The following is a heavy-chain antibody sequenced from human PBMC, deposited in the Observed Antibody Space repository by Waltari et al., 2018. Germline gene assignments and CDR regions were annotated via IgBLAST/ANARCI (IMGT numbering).Heavy chain of an antibody. V-gene: IGHV1-24*01. Sequence: KPGASVKVSCKVSGYTLTELSMHWVRQAPGKGLEWMGGFDPEDGETIYAQKFQGRVTMTEDTSTDTAYMELSSLRSEDTAVYYCATDKSGRLWFRELFFFDYWGQGTLVTVSS. J-gene: IGHJ4*02. D-gene: IGHD3-10*01. CDR2: FDPEDGET. CDR1: GYTLTELS. CDR3: ATDKSGRLWFRELFFFDY.